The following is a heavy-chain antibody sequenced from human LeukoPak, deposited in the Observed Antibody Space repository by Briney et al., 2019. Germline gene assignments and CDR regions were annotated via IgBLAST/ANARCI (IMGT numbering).Heavy chain of an antibody. D-gene: IGHD3-9*01. V-gene: IGHV4-59*12. J-gene: IGHJ3*02. CDR3: ARDGYYDILTGYSSDAFDI. CDR1: GGSISSYY. CDR2: IYYSGST. Sequence: SETLSLTCTVSGGSISSYYWSWIRQPPGKGLEWIGYIYYSGSTYYNPSLKRRVPISVDTSKNQFSLKLSSVTAADTAVYYCARDGYYDILTGYSSDAFDIWGQGTMVTVSS.